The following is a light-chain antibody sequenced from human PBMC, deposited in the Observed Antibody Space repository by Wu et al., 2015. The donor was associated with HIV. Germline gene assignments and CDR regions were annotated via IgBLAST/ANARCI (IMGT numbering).Light chain of an antibody. CDR1: QDISNS. V-gene: IGKV1-NL1*01. CDR2: AAS. J-gene: IGKJ1*01. CDR3: QQFYNSPQT. Sequence: DIQMTQSPSSLSASVGDGVTITCRASQDISNSLAWYQHKPGKAPKLLLYAASRLESGVPSRFSGSGSGTDYTLTINNLQPEDFATYYCQQFYNSPQTFGQGTRVDI.